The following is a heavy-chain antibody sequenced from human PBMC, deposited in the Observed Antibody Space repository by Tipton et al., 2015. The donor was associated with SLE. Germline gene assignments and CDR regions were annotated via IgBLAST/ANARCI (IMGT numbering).Heavy chain of an antibody. Sequence: SLRLSCAASGFTFDDYTMHWVRQAPGKGLEWVSLISWDGGSTYYADSVKGRFTISRDNAKNSLYLQMNSLRPEDTSLYYCARRGSGTVEGAFDIWGQGTMVTVSS. CDR1: GFTFDDYT. CDR3: ARRGSGTVEGAFDI. J-gene: IGHJ3*02. V-gene: IGHV3-43*01. CDR2: ISWDGGST. D-gene: IGHD3-16*01.